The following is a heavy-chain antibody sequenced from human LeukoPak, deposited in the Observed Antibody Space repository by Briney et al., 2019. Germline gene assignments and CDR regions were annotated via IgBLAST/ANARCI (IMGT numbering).Heavy chain of an antibody. Sequence: PGGSLRLSCAASGFTFSSYSMNWVRQAPGKGLEWVSSISSSSSYIYYADSVKGRFPISRDNAKNSLYLQMNSLRAEDTAVYYCARDGGDSSSWYYLDYWGQGTLVTVSS. D-gene: IGHD6-13*01. CDR2: ISSSSSYI. V-gene: IGHV3-21*01. CDR3: ARDGGDSSSWYYLDY. J-gene: IGHJ4*02. CDR1: GFTFSSYS.